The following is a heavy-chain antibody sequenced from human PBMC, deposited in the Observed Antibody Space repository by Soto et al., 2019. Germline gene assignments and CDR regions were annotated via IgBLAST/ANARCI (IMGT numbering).Heavy chain of an antibody. CDR3: AREGGSSTDYPLELDY. V-gene: IGHV1-18*04. D-gene: IGHD2-2*01. CDR1: GYIFNHYG. CDR2: IAPVNGKT. J-gene: IGHJ4*02. Sequence: QVQLVQSGAEVKRPGASVKVSCRASGYIFNHYGINWVRQAPGQGLEWVGWIAPVNGKTNSLQTLQDRISMTIDTSARTAYLEVRSLTSADTGVYFCAREGGSSTDYPLELDYWGQGTLVTVSS.